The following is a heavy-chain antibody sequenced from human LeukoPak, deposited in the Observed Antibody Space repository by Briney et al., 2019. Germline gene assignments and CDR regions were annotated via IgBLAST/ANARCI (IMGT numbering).Heavy chain of an antibody. J-gene: IGHJ4*02. Sequence: SETLSLTCAVYGGSFSGYYWSWIRQPPGKGLEWIGEINHSGSTNYNPSLKSRVTISVDKSKNRFSLKLSSVTAADTAVYYCARLRDYFDYWGQGTLVTVSS. CDR2: INHSGST. CDR1: GGSFSGYY. CDR3: ARLRDYFDY. V-gene: IGHV4-34*01.